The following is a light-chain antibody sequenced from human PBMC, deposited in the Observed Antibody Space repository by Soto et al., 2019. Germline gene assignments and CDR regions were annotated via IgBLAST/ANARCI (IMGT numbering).Light chain of an antibody. CDR3: EQRSDLGT. V-gene: IGKV3-11*01. CDR2: DAS. J-gene: IGKJ4*01. Sequence: EIVLTQSPATLSLSPGERATLSCRASPSVSRYLAWYQQKPRQAPRLLIYDASNRATGIPARFSGSGSGTAFTLTISSLGPEDFAVYYCEQRSDLGTFGGGTKVEIK. CDR1: PSVSRY.